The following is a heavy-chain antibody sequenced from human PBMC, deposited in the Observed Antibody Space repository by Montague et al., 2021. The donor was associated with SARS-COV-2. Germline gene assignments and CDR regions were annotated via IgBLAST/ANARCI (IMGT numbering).Heavy chain of an antibody. CDR1: GFTFSGYS. CDR3: AKDLSLLWFGELPPLGYYYGMDV. CDR2: ISGSGGST. D-gene: IGHD3-10*01. J-gene: IGHJ6*02. V-gene: IGHV3-23*01. Sequence: SLRLSCAASGFTFSGYSMSWVRQAPGKGLEWVSAISGSGGSTYYADSVKGRLTISRDNSKNTLYLQMNSLRAEDTAVYYCAKDLSLLWFGELPPLGYYYGMDVWGQGTTVIVSS.